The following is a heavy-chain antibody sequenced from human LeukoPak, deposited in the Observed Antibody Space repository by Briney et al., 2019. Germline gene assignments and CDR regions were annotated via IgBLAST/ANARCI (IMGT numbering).Heavy chain of an antibody. Sequence: ASVKVSCKASGYTFTSYDINRVRQATGQGLEWMGWMNPNSGNTGYAQKFQGRVTITRNTSISTAYMELSSLRSEDTAVYYCARVISGHGLGYYYYYYMDVWGKGTTVTVSS. V-gene: IGHV1-8*03. J-gene: IGHJ6*03. CDR2: MNPNSGNT. CDR1: GYTFTSYD. D-gene: IGHD5-12*01. CDR3: ARVISGHGLGYYYYYYMDV.